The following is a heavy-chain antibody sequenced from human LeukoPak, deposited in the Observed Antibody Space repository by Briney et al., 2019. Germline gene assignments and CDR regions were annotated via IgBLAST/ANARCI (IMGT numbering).Heavy chain of an antibody. J-gene: IGHJ4*02. V-gene: IGHV1-46*01. CDR1: GYTLPRYY. CDR3: ASMYSSGWPFDY. Sequence: VASVKGSCKACGYTLPRYYMHWVRQATGQGLEWMGIINPSGGSTISAQKFQGRVTRPRAPSTSTAYMPLSSRRSEDTAVYYCASMYSSGWPFDYRGQGTLSTVSS. CDR2: INPSGGST. D-gene: IGHD6-19*01.